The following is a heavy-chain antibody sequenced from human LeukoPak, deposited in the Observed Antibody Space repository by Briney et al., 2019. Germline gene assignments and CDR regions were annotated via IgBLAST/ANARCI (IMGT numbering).Heavy chain of an antibody. J-gene: IGHJ4*02. CDR3: AKSDYFDS. CDR2: IKSDGSST. CDR1: GFNFNDYG. Sequence: GGSLRLSCAASGFNFNDYGMSWVRQAPGKGLVWVSRIKSDGSSTTYADSVKGRFTISRDNARNTLYLQMNSLRAEDTAVYYCAKSDYFDSWGQGTLVTVSS. V-gene: IGHV3-74*01.